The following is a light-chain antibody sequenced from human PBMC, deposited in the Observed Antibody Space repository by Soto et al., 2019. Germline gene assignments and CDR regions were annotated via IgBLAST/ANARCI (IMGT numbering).Light chain of an antibody. V-gene: IGKV3-15*01. CDR2: DAS. Sequence: ETVMTQSPATLSASPGERAPLPCRASQSVNTNLAWYQQKPGQAPRLLIYDASTRATGIPASFSGSGSGTEFTLTIRSLQSEDSAVYYCQQYNSWPYTFGQGTKVDIK. J-gene: IGKJ2*01. CDR3: QQYNSWPYT. CDR1: QSVNTN.